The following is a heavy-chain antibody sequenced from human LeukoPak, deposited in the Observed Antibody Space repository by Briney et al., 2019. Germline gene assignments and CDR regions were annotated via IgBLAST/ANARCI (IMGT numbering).Heavy chain of an antibody. CDR3: VTHFVNFDV. Sequence: PGDSLRLSCSASGLSFAYIAMHWVRQPPGEGLEYVSTINLNEYGIYYTESVRGRFTISRDNSRSLLYLHMSDLRPDDTAVYYCVTHFVNFDVWGQGTTVTVSA. D-gene: IGHD3-16*02. CDR1: GLSFAYIA. J-gene: IGHJ3*01. CDR2: INLNEYGI. V-gene: IGHV3-64D*06.